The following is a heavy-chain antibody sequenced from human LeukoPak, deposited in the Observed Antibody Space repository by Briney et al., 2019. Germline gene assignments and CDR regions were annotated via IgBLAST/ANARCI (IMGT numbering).Heavy chain of an antibody. Sequence: GASVKVSCKTSGYTFTSYYMHWVRQAPGQGLEWMGWISAYTGNTNYAQKLQGRVTMTTDTSTSTAYMELRSLRSDDTAVYYCARELYSSSWHVTDWGQGTLVTVSS. CDR1: GYTFTSYY. J-gene: IGHJ4*02. D-gene: IGHD6-13*01. CDR2: ISAYTGNT. V-gene: IGHV1-18*04. CDR3: ARELYSSSWHVTD.